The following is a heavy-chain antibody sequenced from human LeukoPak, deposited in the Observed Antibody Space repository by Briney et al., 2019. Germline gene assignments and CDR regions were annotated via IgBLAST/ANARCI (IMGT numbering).Heavy chain of an antibody. CDR3: ARDPGLRLDL. J-gene: IGHJ4*02. D-gene: IGHD3-3*01. V-gene: IGHV3-33*01. CDR2: IWYDGSNE. CDR1: GFALNNFA. Sequence: GGSQRLSCAASGFALNNFAMHWVRQAPGKRLEWVAVIWYDGSNEYYSDSVKGRFAISRDISKNTLYLQMNSLRAEDTAVYFCARDPGLRLDLWGQGTLLTVSS.